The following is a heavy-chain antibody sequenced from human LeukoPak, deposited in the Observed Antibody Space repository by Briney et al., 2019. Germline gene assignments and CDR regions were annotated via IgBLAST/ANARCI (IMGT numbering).Heavy chain of an antibody. J-gene: IGHJ6*02. D-gene: IGHD6-13*01. Sequence: GGSLRLSCAASGFTFSSYAMSWVRQALGKGLEWVSGITGSGGSTYYADSVKGRFTISRGNSKNTLYLQMNSLRAEDTAVYYCAKGDHQLAFYGIDVWGQGTTVTVSS. CDR3: AKGDHQLAFYGIDV. CDR2: ITGSGGST. V-gene: IGHV3-23*01. CDR1: GFTFSSYA.